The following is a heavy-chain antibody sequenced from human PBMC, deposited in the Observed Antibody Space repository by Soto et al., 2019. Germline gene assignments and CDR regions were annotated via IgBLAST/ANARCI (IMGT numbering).Heavy chain of an antibody. CDR1: GYTFTSYY. CDR3: AREYSGYDSLPWFDP. D-gene: IGHD5-12*01. V-gene: IGHV1-46*03. J-gene: IGHJ5*02. Sequence: GASVKVSCKASGYTFTSYYMHWVRQAPGQGLEWMGIINPSGGSTSYAQKFQGRVTMTRDTSTSTVYMELSSLRSEDTAVYYCAREYSGYDSLPWFDPWGQGTLVTVSS. CDR2: INPSGGST.